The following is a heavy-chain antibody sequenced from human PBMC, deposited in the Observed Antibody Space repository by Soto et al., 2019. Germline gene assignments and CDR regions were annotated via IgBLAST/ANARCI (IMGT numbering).Heavy chain of an antibody. J-gene: IGHJ6*02. Sequence: PGGSLRLSCAASGFTFSNAWMNWVRQAPGKGLEWVGRIKSKTDGGTTDYAAPVKGRFTISRDDSKNTLYLQMNSLKTEDTAVYYCTTDLFRYDFWSCYYDPGLGTDPYYYYGMDVWGQGTTVTVSS. CDR1: GFTFSNAW. D-gene: IGHD3-3*01. CDR2: IKSKTDGGTT. CDR3: TTDLFRYDFWSCYYDPGLGTDPYYYYGMDV. V-gene: IGHV3-15*07.